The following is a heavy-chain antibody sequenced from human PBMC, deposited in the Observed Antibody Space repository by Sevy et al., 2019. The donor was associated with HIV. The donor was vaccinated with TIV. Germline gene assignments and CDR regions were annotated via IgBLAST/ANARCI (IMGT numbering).Heavy chain of an antibody. V-gene: IGHV3-7*01. CDR1: GFTFSSYW. D-gene: IGHD6-13*01. CDR2: IKQDGSEK. J-gene: IGHJ6*02. CDR3: AREKVWQQLGYYYYYGMDV. Sequence: GGSLRLSCAASGFTFSSYWMSWVRQAPGKGLEWVANIKQDGSEKYYVDSVKGRFTISRDNAKNSLYLQMNSLRAEETAVYYCAREKVWQQLGYYYYYGMDVWGQGTTVTVSS.